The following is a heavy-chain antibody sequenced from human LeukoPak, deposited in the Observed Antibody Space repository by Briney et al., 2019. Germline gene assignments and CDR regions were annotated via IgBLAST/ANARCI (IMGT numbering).Heavy chain of an antibody. CDR1: GGSIGGYY. D-gene: IGHD6-19*01. CDR2: IYYSGTT. CDR3: ARRRLGDAFDI. V-gene: IGHV4-59*08. Sequence: SETLSLTCTVSGGSIGGYYWSWIRQPPGKGLEWIGHIYYSGTTNYSPSLKSRVTISVHTSKNQFSLKLKSVTAADTAVYYCARRRLGDAFDIWGQGPMVTVSS. J-gene: IGHJ3*02.